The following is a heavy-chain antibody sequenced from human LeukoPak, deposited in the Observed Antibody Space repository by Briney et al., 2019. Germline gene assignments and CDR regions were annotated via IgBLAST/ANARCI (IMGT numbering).Heavy chain of an antibody. CDR2: ISPDGGNT. CDR1: GFTFSSYA. CDR3: VPKGTEGY. V-gene: IGHV3-64D*06. J-gene: IGHJ4*02. Sequence: QPGGSLRLSCSASGFTFSSYAMHWVRQAPGKGLEYVSAISPDGGNTYYADSVKGRFSISRDNSENTLYLQMSSLRPEDTAVYYCVPKGTEGYWGQGTLVTVSS.